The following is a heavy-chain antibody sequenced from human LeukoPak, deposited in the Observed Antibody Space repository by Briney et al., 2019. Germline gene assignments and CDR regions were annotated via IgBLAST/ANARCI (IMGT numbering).Heavy chain of an antibody. D-gene: IGHD5-12*01. CDR1: GGSISSWFHD. J-gene: IGHJ4*02. CDR3: VGLDIEAGGVLIHF. CDR2: IYHTGST. Sequence: SETLSLTCTVAGGSISSWFHDWGWIRQPPGKGLEWIGNIYHTGSTYNNPSLKSRVIISVDTSKNQFSLRLSSVTDADTAVYYCVGLDIEAGGVLIHFWGQGTLVTVSS. V-gene: IGHV4-39*01.